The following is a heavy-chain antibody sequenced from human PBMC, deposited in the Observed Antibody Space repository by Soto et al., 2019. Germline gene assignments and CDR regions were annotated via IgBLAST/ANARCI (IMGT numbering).Heavy chain of an antibody. V-gene: IGHV4-34*01. D-gene: IGHD5-12*01. Sequence: SETLSLTCAVYGGSFSGYYWSWIRQPPGKGLEWIGEINHSGSTNYNPSLKSRVTISVDTSKNQFSLKLSSVTAADTAVYYCVRGRSGSGYDRRSYYFDYWGQGTLVTVSS. CDR1: GGSFSGYY. CDR2: INHSGST. J-gene: IGHJ4*02. CDR3: VRGRSGSGYDRRSYYFDY.